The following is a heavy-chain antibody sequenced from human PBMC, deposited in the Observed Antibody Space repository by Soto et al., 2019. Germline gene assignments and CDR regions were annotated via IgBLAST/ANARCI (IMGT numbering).Heavy chain of an antibody. CDR1: GGSIGDYH. CDR3: VRAIMAAAAPSPYDH. J-gene: IGHJ4*02. CDR2: IHASGSA. Sequence: PSETLSLTCTVTGGSIGDYHWGWIRQPPGKGLEWIGNIHASGSANNNPSLNSRPTISLDTSRNQVSLNLNFVTAADTAVYYCVRAIMAAAAPSPYDHWGQGALVTVSS. V-gene: IGHV4-59*01. D-gene: IGHD2-2*01.